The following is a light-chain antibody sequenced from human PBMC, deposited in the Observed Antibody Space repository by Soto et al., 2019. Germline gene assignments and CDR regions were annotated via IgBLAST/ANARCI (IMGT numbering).Light chain of an antibody. CDR2: LEGSGNY. CDR1: SGHSSHI. J-gene: IGLJ3*02. Sequence: QPVLTQSSSASASLGSSVKLTCTLNSGHSSHIIAWHQQQPGKAPRYLMKLEGSGNYNKGSGVPDRFSGSSSGADRYLTISNLQSEDEADYYCETWDSNIGVFGEGTQLTVL. CDR3: ETWDSNIGV. V-gene: IGLV4-60*03.